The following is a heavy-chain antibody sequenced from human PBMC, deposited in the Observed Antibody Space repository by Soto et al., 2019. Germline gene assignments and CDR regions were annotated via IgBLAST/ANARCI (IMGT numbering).Heavy chain of an antibody. CDR3: ARDLEVLRFLEWPIADAFDI. CDR2: ISAYNGNT. J-gene: IGHJ3*02. CDR1: GYTFTSYG. D-gene: IGHD3-3*01. V-gene: IGHV1-18*01. Sequence: QVQLVQSGAEVKKPGASVKVSCKASGYTFTSYGISWVRQAPGQGLEWMGWISAYNGNTNYAQKLQGRVTMTTDTSTSTAYMELRSLRSDDTAVYYCARDLEVLRFLEWPIADAFDIWGQGTMVTVSS.